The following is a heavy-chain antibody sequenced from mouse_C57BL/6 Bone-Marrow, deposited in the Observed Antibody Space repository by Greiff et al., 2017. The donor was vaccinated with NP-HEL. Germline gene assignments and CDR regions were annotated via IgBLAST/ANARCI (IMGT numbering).Heavy chain of an antibody. CDR3: TRLVVTTYYAMDY. D-gene: IGHD2-2*01. V-gene: IGHV6-6*01. CDR2: IRNKANNHAT. CDR1: GFTFSDAW. J-gene: IGHJ4*01. Sequence: EVHLVESGGGLVQPGGSMKLSCAASGFTFSDAWMDWVRQSPEKGLEWVAEIRNKANNHATYYAESVKGRFTISRDDSKSSVYLQMNSLRAEDTGIYYCTRLVVTTYYAMDYWGQGTSVTVSS.